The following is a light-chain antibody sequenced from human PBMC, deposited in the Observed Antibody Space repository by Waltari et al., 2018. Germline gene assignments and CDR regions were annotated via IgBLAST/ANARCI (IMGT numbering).Light chain of an antibody. Sequence: QTVLTQEPSLSVSPGGTVPLTCALSSCSVSRPSYATLYQQSPGQAPRTLVYKGNGRSSGVPDRFSGSILGNKAALTITGAQADDESDYHCSMYMGSGIWVFGGGTKLTVL. CDR2: KGN. CDR3: SMYMGSGIWV. J-gene: IGLJ3*02. CDR1: SCSVSRPSY. V-gene: IGLV8-61*01.